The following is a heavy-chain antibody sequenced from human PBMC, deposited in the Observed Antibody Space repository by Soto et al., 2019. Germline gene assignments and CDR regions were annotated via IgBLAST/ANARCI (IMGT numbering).Heavy chain of an antibody. J-gene: IGHJ6*02. V-gene: IGHV1-69*13. D-gene: IGHD3-10*01. CDR2: IIPIFGTA. Sequence: SVKVSCKASGGTSSSYAISWVRQAPGQGLEWMGGIIPIFGTANYAQKFQGRVTITADESTSTAYMELSSLRSEDTAVYYCARGWLYYYGSGSYYYYYYGMDVWGQGTTVTVSS. CDR3: ARGWLYYYGSGSYYYYYYGMDV. CDR1: GGTSSSYA.